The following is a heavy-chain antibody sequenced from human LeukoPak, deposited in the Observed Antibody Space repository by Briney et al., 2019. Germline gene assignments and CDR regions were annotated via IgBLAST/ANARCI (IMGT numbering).Heavy chain of an antibody. CDR1: GFALSSHW. CDR3: ARNNGMDV. V-gene: IGHV3-7*03. CDR2: VNRDGSET. J-gene: IGHJ6*02. Sequence: GGSLRLSCAASGFALSSHWMTWVRQVPGRGPEWVANVNRDGSETYYLDSVKGRFTISKDNAKNSLYLQMDSLRAEDTALYHCARNNGMDVRGQGTTVIVSS.